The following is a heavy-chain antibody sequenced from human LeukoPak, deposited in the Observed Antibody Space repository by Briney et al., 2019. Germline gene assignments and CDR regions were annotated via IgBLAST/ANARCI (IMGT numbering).Heavy chain of an antibody. CDR1: GFKFYSYA. CDR2: ISFDGSEK. D-gene: IGHD6-13*01. J-gene: IGHJ4*02. Sequence: GGSLRLSCAASGFKFYSYAMHWVRQAPGKGLEWMASISFDGSEKYYRDSVKGRFTISRDNSKNTVSLQMNSLRPEDTAVYYCARSPGPAAVAFDYWGQGTLVTVSS. CDR3: ARSPGPAAVAFDY. V-gene: IGHV3-30*04.